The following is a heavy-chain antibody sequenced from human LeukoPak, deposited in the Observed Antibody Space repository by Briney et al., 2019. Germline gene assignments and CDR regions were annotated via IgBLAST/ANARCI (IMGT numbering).Heavy chain of an antibody. CDR3: AGYCSSTSCYASLY. D-gene: IGHD2-2*01. CDR1: GGTFSSYA. CDR2: IIPIFGTA. V-gene: IGHV1-69*13. Sequence: ASVKVSCKASGGTFSSYAISWVRQAPGQGLEWMGGIIPIFGTANYAQKFQGRVTITADESTSTAYMELSSLRSEDTAVYYCAGYCSSTSCYASLYWGQGTLDTVSS. J-gene: IGHJ4*02.